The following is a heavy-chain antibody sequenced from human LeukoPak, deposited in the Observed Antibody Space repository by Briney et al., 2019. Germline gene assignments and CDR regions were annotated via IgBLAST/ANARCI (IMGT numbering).Heavy chain of an antibody. CDR2: ITPSGGST. D-gene: IGHD3-10*01. J-gene: IGHJ6*02. CDR3: ARAFSPIVVRGVIDNYGMDV. V-gene: IGHV1-46*01. Sequence: GASVKVSCKASGYTFTNYYIYWVRQAPGQGLEWMAMITPSGGSTFYAQRFQGRVTLTRDTSTSTVYMALSSLRSVDTAVYFCARAFSPIVVRGVIDNYGMDVWGQGTAVTVSS. CDR1: GYTFTNYY.